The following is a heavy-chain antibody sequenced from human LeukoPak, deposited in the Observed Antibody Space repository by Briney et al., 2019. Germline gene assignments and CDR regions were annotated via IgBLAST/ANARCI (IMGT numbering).Heavy chain of an antibody. J-gene: IGHJ4*02. CDR1: GGTFSSYA. D-gene: IGHD4-17*01. Sequence: SVKVSCKASGGTFSSYAISWVRQAPGQGLEWMGGIIPIFGTTNYAQKFQGRVTITTDESTSTAYMELSSLRSEDTAVYYCARDHGDYDPFFDYWGQGTLVTVSS. V-gene: IGHV1-69*05. CDR2: IIPIFGTT. CDR3: ARDHGDYDPFFDY.